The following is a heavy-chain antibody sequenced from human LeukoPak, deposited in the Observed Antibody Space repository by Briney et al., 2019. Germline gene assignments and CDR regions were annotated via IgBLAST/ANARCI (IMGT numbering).Heavy chain of an antibody. CDR1: GFTFSNYA. D-gene: IGHD6-13*01. CDR3: AKDWITAVATDAFDI. Sequence: GGSLRLSCAASGFTFSNYAMNWVRQAPGKGLEWVSAISGSGDWTYYADAVKGRFTISRDNSKNTLYLQINSLRVEDTAVYYCAKDWITAVATDAFDIWGQGTMVTVSS. V-gene: IGHV3-23*01. CDR2: ISGSGDWT. J-gene: IGHJ3*02.